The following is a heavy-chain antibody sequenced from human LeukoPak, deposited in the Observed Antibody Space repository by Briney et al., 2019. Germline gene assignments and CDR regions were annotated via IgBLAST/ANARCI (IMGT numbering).Heavy chain of an antibody. Sequence: GGSLRLSCAASGFIFSNYAMSWVRQAPGKGLEWVSAISGSGSNTYYADSVKGRFTISRDNSKNTLYLHMNSLRAEDTALYYCAKDSDKALSGWYNYWGQGTLVTVSS. J-gene: IGHJ4*02. D-gene: IGHD6-19*01. CDR2: ISGSGSNT. CDR3: AKDSDKALSGWYNY. V-gene: IGHV3-23*01. CDR1: GFIFSNYA.